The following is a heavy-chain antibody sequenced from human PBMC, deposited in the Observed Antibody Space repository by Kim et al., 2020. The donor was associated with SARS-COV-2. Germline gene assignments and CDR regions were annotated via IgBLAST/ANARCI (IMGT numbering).Heavy chain of an antibody. J-gene: IGHJ4*02. CDR1: GGSISSYY. CDR2: IYTSGST. V-gene: IGHV4-4*07. D-gene: IGHD2-2*01. CDR3: AREGIVVVPAGILFDY. Sequence: SETLSLTCTVSGGSISSYYWSWIRQPAGKGLEWIGRIYTSGSTNYNPSLKSRVTMSVDTSKNQFSLKLSSVTAADTAVYYCAREGIVVVPAGILFDYWGQGTLVTVSS.